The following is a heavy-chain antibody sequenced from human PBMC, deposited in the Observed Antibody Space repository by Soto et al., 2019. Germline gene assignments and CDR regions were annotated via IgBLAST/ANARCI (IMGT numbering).Heavy chain of an antibody. J-gene: IGHJ5*02. Sequence: ESGGGLVQPGGSLRLSCAASGFTFSSYSMNWVRQAPGKGLEWVSYISSSSSTIYYADSVKGRFTISRDNAKNSLYLQMNSLRDEDTAVYYCARVTTPDYDSSGYYYDWFDPWGQGTLVTVSS. CDR1: GFTFSSYS. V-gene: IGHV3-48*02. CDR3: ARVTTPDYDSSGYYYDWFDP. D-gene: IGHD3-22*01. CDR2: ISSSSSTI.